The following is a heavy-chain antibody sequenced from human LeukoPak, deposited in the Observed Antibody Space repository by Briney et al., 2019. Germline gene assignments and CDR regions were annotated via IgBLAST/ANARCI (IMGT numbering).Heavy chain of an antibody. CDR3: AKAPDFWSTLWGMDV. CDR1: GFSFSSYG. CDR2: ISYDGTNT. V-gene: IGHV3-30*18. D-gene: IGHD3-3*01. J-gene: IGHJ6*02. Sequence: QPGRSLRLSCAASGFSFSSYGVHWVRQTPGKGLEWVAVISYDGTNTYYADSVKGRFTISRDNSKNTLYLQMNSLRAEDTAVYYCAKAPDFWSTLWGMDVWGQGTSVTVSS.